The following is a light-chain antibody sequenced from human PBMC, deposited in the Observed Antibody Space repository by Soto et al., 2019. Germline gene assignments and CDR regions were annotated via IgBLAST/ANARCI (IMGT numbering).Light chain of an antibody. J-gene: IGLJ1*01. CDR1: STDVGRYNY. V-gene: IGLV2-14*01. CDR3: TSYTSDTTYG. Sequence: QSALNQPASVNGTPRQSITIFCTGTSTDVGRYNYVSWYQQHPGKAPKLMVYDVSNRPSWVSNRFSGSKSGITASLTISGLQAEHEADYYCTSYTSDTTYGFRTGTEVTV. CDR2: DVS.